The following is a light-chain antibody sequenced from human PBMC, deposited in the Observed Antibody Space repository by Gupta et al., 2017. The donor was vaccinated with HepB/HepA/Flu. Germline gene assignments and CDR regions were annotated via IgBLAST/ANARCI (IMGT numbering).Light chain of an antibody. J-gene: IGLJ2*01. CDR3: AAWDDSLNGEV. V-gene: IGLV1-44*01. CDR1: SSNIGVNT. CDR2: TTT. Sequence: QSVLTQPPSVSGTPGQRVSVPCSGSSSNIGVNTVNWYQQLPGAAPKLPIYTTTKRPSGVPDRFSASKSGTSASLAISGLQSEDEADYYCAAWDDSLNGEVFGGGTKLTVL.